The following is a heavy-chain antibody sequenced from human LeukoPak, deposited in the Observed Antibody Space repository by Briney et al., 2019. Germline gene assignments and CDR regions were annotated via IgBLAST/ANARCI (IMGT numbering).Heavy chain of an antibody. J-gene: IGHJ6*02. CDR3: VRDPSGRGMDV. CDR1: GFTFSSYD. CDR2: IGTAGDT. V-gene: IGHV3-13*01. D-gene: IGHD6-19*01. Sequence: HPGGSLRLSCAASGFTFSSYDMHWVRQATGKGLEWVSAIGTAGDTYYPGSVKGRFTISRENAKNSLYLQMNSLRAGDTAVYYCVRDPSGRGMDVWGQGTTVTVSS.